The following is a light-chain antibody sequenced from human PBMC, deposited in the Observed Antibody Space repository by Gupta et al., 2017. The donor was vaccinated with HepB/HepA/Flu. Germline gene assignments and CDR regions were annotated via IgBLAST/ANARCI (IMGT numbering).Light chain of an antibody. CDR3: QQRSNWPLT. V-gene: IGKV3-11*01. Sequence: EIVLTQSPATLSLSPGERATVSCRASQRIINYLAWYQQKPGRAPRLLIYDASNRATGIPARFSGSGSGTDFTLTISSLEPEDSAIYYCQQRSNWPLTFGGGTKVEIK. CDR1: QRIINY. CDR2: DAS. J-gene: IGKJ4*01.